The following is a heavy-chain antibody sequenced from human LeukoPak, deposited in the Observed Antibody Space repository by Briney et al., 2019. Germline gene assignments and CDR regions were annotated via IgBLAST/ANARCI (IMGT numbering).Heavy chain of an antibody. J-gene: IGHJ3*02. Sequence: GGSLRLSCAASGFTFSSYSMNWVRQAPGKGLEWVSSISSSSSYIYYADSVKGRFTISRDNAKNSLYLQMNSLRAEDMAVYYCARDDSVAVAGSPDAFDIWGQGTMVTVSS. D-gene: IGHD6-19*01. V-gene: IGHV3-21*01. CDR1: GFTFSSYS. CDR3: ARDDSVAVAGSPDAFDI. CDR2: ISSSSSYI.